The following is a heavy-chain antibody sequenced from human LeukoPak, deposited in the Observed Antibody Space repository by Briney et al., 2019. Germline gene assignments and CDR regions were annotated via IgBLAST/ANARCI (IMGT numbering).Heavy chain of an antibody. CDR2: IYTSGST. CDR3: AGRLRLLLWFGEHKNWFDP. Sequence: SETLSLTCTVSGGSISSYYWSWIRQPAGKGLEWIGRIYTSGSTNYNPSLKGRVTMSVDTSKNQFSLKLSSVTAADTAVYYCAGRLRLLLWFGEHKNWFDPWGQGTLVTVSS. D-gene: IGHD3-10*01. CDR1: GGSISSYY. V-gene: IGHV4-4*07. J-gene: IGHJ5*02.